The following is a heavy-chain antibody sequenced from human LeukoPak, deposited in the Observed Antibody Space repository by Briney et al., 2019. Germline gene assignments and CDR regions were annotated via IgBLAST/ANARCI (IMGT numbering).Heavy chain of an antibody. J-gene: IGHJ5*02. V-gene: IGHV3-21*04. CDR3: ARSMVVPRVNWFDP. CDR2: ISSSSSYI. D-gene: IGHD2-21*01. CDR1: GFTFGSYS. Sequence: GGSLRLSCAASGFTFGSYSMNWVRQAPGKGLEWVSSISSSSSYIYYADSVKGRFTISRDNAKNSLYLQMNSLRAEDTAVYYCARSMVVPRVNWFDPWGQGTLVTVSS.